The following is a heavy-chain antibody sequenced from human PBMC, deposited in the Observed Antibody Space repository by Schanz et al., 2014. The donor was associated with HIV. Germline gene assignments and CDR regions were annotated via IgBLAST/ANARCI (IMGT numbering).Heavy chain of an antibody. CDR2: ISYDGSNK. Sequence: QVQLVESGGGVVQPGRSLRLSCAASGFTFSSYGMHWVRQAPGKGLEWVAVISYDGSNKYYADSVKGRFTISRDTSKNTLFLQMNSLRADDTAVYYCARGLLEWRANDFGGYWGQGTLVTVSS. CDR3: ARGLLEWRANDFGGY. D-gene: IGHD3-3*01. CDR1: GFTFSSYG. V-gene: IGHV3-30*03. J-gene: IGHJ4*02.